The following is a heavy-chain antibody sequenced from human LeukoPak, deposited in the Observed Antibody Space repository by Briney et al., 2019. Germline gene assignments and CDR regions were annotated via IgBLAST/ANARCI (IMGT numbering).Heavy chain of an antibody. CDR3: ARSKWELLGPAEN. V-gene: IGHV4-39*01. CDR2: IYYSGST. CDR1: GGSISGSSYY. D-gene: IGHD1-26*01. J-gene: IGHJ4*02. Sequence: SETLSLTCTVSGGSISGSSYYWGWIRQPPGKGLEWIGSIYYSGSTYYNPSLKSRVTISVDTSKNQFSLKLSSVTAADTAVYYCARSKWELLGPAENWGQGTLVTVSS.